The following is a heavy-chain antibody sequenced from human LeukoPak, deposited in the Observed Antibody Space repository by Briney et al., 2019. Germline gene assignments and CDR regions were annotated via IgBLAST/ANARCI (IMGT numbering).Heavy chain of an antibody. Sequence: PSETLSLTCTVSGGSISGYYWSWIRQPPGKGLEWIGYIYYSGSTNYNPSLKSRVTISVDTSKNQFSLKLSSVTAADTAVYYCAGSRRTPISTFDYWGQGTLVTVSS. CDR3: AGSRRTPISTFDY. CDR1: GGSISGYY. CDR2: IYYSGST. J-gene: IGHJ4*02. D-gene: IGHD3-9*01. V-gene: IGHV4-59*01.